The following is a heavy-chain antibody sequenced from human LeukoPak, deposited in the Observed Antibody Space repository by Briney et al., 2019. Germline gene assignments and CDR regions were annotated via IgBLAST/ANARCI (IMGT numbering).Heavy chain of an antibody. CDR1: GFALSSYA. CDR3: AKVWNKWNYFDY. J-gene: IGHJ4*02. CDR2: ISGSAGAT. V-gene: IGHV3-23*01. Sequence: GGSLRLSCAASGFALSSYAMSWVRQAPGKGLEWGSGISGSAGATYYADSLKGRFTISRDNSKKTVYLQMNSLRGDDTAIYYCAKVWNKWNYFDYWGQGALVTVSA. D-gene: IGHD1-1*01.